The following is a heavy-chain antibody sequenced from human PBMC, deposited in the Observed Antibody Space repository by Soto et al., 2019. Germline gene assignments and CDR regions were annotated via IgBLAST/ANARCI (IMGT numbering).Heavy chain of an antibody. Sequence: QVQLVQSGAEVKKPGASVKVSCKASGYTFTSYGISWVRQAPGQGLEWIGWISAYNGNTNYAQKLPGRVTMTTDTSTSTAYMELRSLRSDDTAVYYCARSPRYCSGGSCYPSFDYWGQGTLVTVSS. D-gene: IGHD2-15*01. V-gene: IGHV1-18*01. J-gene: IGHJ4*02. CDR2: ISAYNGNT. CDR3: ARSPRYCSGGSCYPSFDY. CDR1: GYTFTSYG.